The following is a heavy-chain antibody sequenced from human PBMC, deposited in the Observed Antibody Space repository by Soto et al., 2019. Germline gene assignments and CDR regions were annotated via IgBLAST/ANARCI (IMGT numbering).Heavy chain of an antibody. CDR3: AGGGYGGSLGEYFQH. Sequence: QVPLVESGGGVVQPGRSLRLSCAASGFTFSNYGMHWVRPAPGKGPAWGALISYDGSSKDYADSVKGRFTISRDNSKSTLFLHMNSLRVEDTAVYYCAGGGYGGSLGEYFQHWGQGTLVTVSS. D-gene: IGHD5-12*01. CDR1: GFTFSNYG. V-gene: IGHV3-30-3*01. J-gene: IGHJ1*01. CDR2: ISYDGSSK.